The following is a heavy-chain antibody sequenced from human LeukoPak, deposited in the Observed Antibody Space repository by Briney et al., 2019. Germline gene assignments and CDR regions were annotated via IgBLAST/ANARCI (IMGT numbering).Heavy chain of an antibody. CDR1: RVHISRYY. D-gene: IGHD3-22*01. J-gene: IGHJ3*02. CDR3: VRPVMPYYYDGSRYPPGAFDI. CDR2: IYYSGST. V-gene: IGHV4-59*08. Sequence: SETLSLTCSVQRVHISRYYWMWIPQPPGKGREGSGYIYYSGSTNYNPSLKSRVNISVDTSNNQFYPKLSSVTAAETAGCYCVRPVMPYYYDGSRYPPGAFDIWGKGTMVTVSS.